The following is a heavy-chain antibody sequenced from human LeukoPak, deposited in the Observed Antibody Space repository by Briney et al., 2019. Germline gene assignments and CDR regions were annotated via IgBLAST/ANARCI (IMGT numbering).Heavy chain of an antibody. Sequence: GRSLRLSCAASGFTSSRYSMTWVSQAPGKGLEYVSYISNSSSSMYSADTVKGRFTISRDNAKNSLNLQMNSLRDEETAVYYCARPRDGYNYGAFDIWGQGTMVTVSS. CDR2: ISNSSSSM. J-gene: IGHJ3*02. CDR1: GFTSSRYS. CDR3: ARPRDGYNYGAFDI. D-gene: IGHD5-24*01. V-gene: IGHV3-48*02.